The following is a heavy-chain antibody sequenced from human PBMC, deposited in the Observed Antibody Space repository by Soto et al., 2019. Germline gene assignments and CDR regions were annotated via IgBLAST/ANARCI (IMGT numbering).Heavy chain of an antibody. D-gene: IGHD1-1*01. V-gene: IGHV1-18*01. Sequence: QVHLVQSGAEVEKPGASVKVSCKGSGYAFTTYGITWVRQAPGQGLEWMGWISAHNGNTNYAQKLQGRVTVTRDTSTSTAYMELRSLRSDDTAVYYCARGRYGDYWGQGALVTVSS. CDR1: GYAFTTYG. J-gene: IGHJ4*02. CDR2: ISAHNGNT. CDR3: ARGRYGDY.